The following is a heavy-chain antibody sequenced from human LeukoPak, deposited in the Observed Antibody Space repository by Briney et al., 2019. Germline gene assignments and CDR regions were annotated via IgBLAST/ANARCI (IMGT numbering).Heavy chain of an antibody. J-gene: IGHJ4*02. V-gene: IGHV1-2*02. CDR2: INPNSGGT. Sequence: ASVKVSCKASGYTFTGYYMHWVRRAPGQGLEWMGWINPNSGGTNYAQKFQGRVTMTRDTSISTAYMELSRLRSDDTAVYYCARVEGYSHRFWGQGTLVTVSS. CDR1: GYTFTGYY. CDR3: ARVEGYSHRF. D-gene: IGHD1-1*01.